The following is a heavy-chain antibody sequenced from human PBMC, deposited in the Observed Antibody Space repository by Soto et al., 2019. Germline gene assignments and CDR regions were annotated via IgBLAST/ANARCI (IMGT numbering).Heavy chain of an antibody. Sequence: GGSLRLSCSASGFTFSSYDMHWVRQGTGKGLEWVSAIGTTGDTYYAGPVKGRFTISRENAKNSLYLQMNSLRAGDTAIYFCARAIGPTIFDYWGQGTLVTVSS. D-gene: IGHD3-22*01. J-gene: IGHJ4*02. CDR1: GFTFSSYD. V-gene: IGHV3-13*04. CDR3: ARAIGPTIFDY. CDR2: IGTTGDT.